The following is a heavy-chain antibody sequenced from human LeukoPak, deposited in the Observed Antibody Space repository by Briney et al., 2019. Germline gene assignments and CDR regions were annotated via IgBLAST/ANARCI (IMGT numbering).Heavy chain of an antibody. CDR3: ARATSRGSSGWYAYYFDY. Sequence: GASVKVSCKASGYTFTGYYMHWVRQAPGQGLEWMGWINPNSGGTNYAQKFQGRVTMTRDTSISTAYMELSRLRSDDTAVYCCARATSRGSSGWYAYYFDYWGQGTLVTVSS. J-gene: IGHJ4*02. CDR1: GYTFTGYY. D-gene: IGHD6-19*01. V-gene: IGHV1-2*02. CDR2: INPNSGGT.